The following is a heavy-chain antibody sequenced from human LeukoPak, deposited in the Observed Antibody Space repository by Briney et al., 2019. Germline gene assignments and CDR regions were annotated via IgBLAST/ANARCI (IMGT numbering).Heavy chain of an antibody. CDR2: INPNSGGT. CDR1: GYTFTGYY. J-gene: IGHJ5*02. V-gene: IGHV1-2*02. Sequence: APVKVSCKASGYTFTGYYMHWVRQAPGQGLEWMGWINPNSGGTNYAQKFQGRVTMTRDTSISTAYMELSKLRPDDTAVYYCARESADYYDSSGYPNWFDPWGQGTLVTVSS. D-gene: IGHD3-22*01. CDR3: ARESADYYDSSGYPNWFDP.